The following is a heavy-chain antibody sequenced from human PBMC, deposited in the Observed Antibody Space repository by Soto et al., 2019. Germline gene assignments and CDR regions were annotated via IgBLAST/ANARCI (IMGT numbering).Heavy chain of an antibody. V-gene: IGHV1-69*01. Sequence: QVQLVQSGAEVKKPGSSVKVSCKASGGTFSTYSISWVRQAPGQGLEWMGGSIPIFGTANYAQTFQGRVTITADESTSTTYMVLSSLRSDDTAVYYCARGGQYPNVSYYYGMDVWGQGTTVTVSS. CDR3: ARGGQYPNVSYYYGMDV. CDR2: SIPIFGTA. D-gene: IGHD3-10*02. CDR1: GGTFSTYS. J-gene: IGHJ6*02.